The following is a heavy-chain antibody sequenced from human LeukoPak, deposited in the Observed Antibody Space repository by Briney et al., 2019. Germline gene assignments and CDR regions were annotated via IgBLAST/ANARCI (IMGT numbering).Heavy chain of an antibody. CDR3: ARLRSYYDILTGYGVWDY. J-gene: IGHJ4*02. V-gene: IGHV4-34*01. CDR2: INHSGST. D-gene: IGHD3-9*01. Sequence: SETLSLTCAVYGGSFSGYYWSWIRQPPGKGLEWIGEINHSGSTNYNPSLKSRVTISVATSKNQFSLKLSSVTAADTAVYYCARLRSYYDILTGYGVWDYWGQGTLVTVSS. CDR1: GGSFSGYY.